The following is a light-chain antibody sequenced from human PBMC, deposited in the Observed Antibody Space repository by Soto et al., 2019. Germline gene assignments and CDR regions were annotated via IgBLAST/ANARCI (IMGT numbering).Light chain of an antibody. J-gene: IGKJ4*01. Sequence: DIQMTQSPSSLSASVGDRVTITCRASQSISSYLNWYQQKPGKAPKLLIYAASSLQSGVPSRFSGSGSETDFTLTISSLQPEDSATYYCQQSYSTPLTCGGGTKVEIK. CDR1: QSISSY. V-gene: IGKV1-39*01. CDR3: QQSYSTPLT. CDR2: AAS.